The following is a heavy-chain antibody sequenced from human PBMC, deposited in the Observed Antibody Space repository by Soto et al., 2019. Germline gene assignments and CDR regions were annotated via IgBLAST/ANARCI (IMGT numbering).Heavy chain of an antibody. V-gene: IGHV3-30*18. D-gene: IGHD1-1*01. Sequence: QVQLVESGGGMVQPGGSLRLSCAASGFTFSTFVMHWVRQAPGRGLAWVAFISHDGSNKKYADSVMGRFTISRDNYKNTLYLQMNSLRAEDTAVYYCVKDSHTGPFDYWGQGTLVTVSS. J-gene: IGHJ4*02. CDR2: ISHDGSNK. CDR3: VKDSHTGPFDY. CDR1: GFTFSTFV.